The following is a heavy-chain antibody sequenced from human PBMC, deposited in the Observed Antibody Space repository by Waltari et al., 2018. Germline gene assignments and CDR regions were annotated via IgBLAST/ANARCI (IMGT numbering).Heavy chain of an antibody. D-gene: IGHD3-10*01. J-gene: IGHJ4*02. Sequence: QVQLVQSGAEVKKPGASVKVSCKASGYTLTDYYIHWVRQAPGQGLQWMGRINPYSGDTDYEQKFQGRVILTRDTSISTAYMELSRLDSDDTVVYYCARGFGDYWGQGTAVTISS. V-gene: IGHV1-2*05. CDR1: GYTLTDYY. CDR3: ARGFGDY. CDR2: INPYSGDT.